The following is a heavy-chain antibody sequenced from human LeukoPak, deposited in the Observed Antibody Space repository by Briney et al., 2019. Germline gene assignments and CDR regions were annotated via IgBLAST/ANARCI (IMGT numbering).Heavy chain of an antibody. D-gene: IGHD2-2*01. J-gene: IGHJ4*02. Sequence: GGSLRLSCAASGFIFTSYAMSWVRQAPGKGLEWVSAISDSAYSTFYADSVKGRFTISRDDSQYTLYLQMNSLRAEDTAVYYCAKDYPALGYCTTSTCSFFDYWGQGILVTVSS. CDR3: AKDYPALGYCTTSTCSFFDY. CDR2: ISDSAYST. CDR1: GFIFTSYA. V-gene: IGHV3-23*01.